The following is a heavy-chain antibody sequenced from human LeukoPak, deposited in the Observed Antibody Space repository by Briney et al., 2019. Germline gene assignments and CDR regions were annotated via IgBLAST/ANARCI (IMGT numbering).Heavy chain of an antibody. Sequence: GRSLRLSCAASGFTFSSYAMHWVRQAPGKGLEWVAVISYDGSNKYYADSVKGRFTISRDNSKNTLYLQMNSLRAEDTAVYYCARGETPYVWGSCAHYWGQGTLVTVSS. J-gene: IGHJ4*02. CDR3: ARGETPYVWGSCAHY. D-gene: IGHD3-16*01. CDR2: ISYDGSNK. V-gene: IGHV3-30-3*01. CDR1: GFTFSSYA.